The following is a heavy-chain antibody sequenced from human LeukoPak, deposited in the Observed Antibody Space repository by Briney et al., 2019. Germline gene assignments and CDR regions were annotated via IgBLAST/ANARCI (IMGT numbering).Heavy chain of an antibody. Sequence: PGGSLRLSCAASGFSFSSYWMSWVRQAPGKGLEWVANIKQDGSEKYYVDSVKGRFTISRDSAKNSLYLQMNSLRAEDTAAYYCARDFGSSSSFDYWGQGTLVTVST. CDR2: IKQDGSEK. V-gene: IGHV3-7*01. J-gene: IGHJ4*02. CDR1: GFSFSSYW. D-gene: IGHD6-13*01. CDR3: ARDFGSSSSFDY.